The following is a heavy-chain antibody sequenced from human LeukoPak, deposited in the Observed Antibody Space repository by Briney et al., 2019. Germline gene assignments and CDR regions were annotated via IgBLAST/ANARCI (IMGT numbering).Heavy chain of an antibody. Sequence: PSGTLSLTCAVSGGSISSSNWWSWVRQPPGKGLEWIGEIYHSGSTNYNPSLKSRVTISVDTSKNQFSLKLSSVTAADTAVYYCARGRLRVWFDPWGQGTLVTVSS. J-gene: IGHJ5*02. CDR3: ARGRLRVWFDP. CDR2: IYHSGST. V-gene: IGHV4-4*02. CDR1: GGSISSSNW. D-gene: IGHD4-17*01.